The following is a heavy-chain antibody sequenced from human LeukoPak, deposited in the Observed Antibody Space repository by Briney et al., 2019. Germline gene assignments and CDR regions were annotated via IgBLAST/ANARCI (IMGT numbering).Heavy chain of an antibody. CDR1: GGTFSSYA. V-gene: IGHV1-69*05. Sequence: ASVKVSCKASGGTFSSYAISWVRQAPGQGLEWMGGIIPIFGTANYAQKFQGRVTITTDESTSTAYMELSSLRSEDTAVYYCARFGREDCSGGSCYSTGALDIWGQGTMVTVSS. J-gene: IGHJ3*02. CDR3: ARFGREDCSGGSCYSTGALDI. CDR2: IIPIFGTA. D-gene: IGHD2-15*01.